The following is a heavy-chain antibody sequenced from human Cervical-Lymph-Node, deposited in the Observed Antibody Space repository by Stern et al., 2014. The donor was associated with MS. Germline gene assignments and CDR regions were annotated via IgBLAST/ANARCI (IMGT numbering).Heavy chain of an antibody. CDR3: AKIAYSGNALDY. CDR1: NFTFNAYS. D-gene: IGHD4-23*01. V-gene: IGHV3-23*04. CDR2: IISTGSIT. J-gene: IGHJ4*02. Sequence: EVQLVESGGGLVQPGGSLRLSCVASNFTFNAYSMTWVRQAPEKGLEWVATIISTGSITYYADSVKGRFTISRDNSKNTLTLQMKSLRAEDTAVYFCAKIAYSGNALDYWGPGTLVTVSS.